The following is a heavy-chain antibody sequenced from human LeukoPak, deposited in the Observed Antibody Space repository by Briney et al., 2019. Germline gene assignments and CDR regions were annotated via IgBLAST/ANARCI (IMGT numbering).Heavy chain of an antibody. CDR2: ISSSSSYI. CDR1: GFTFSSYS. J-gene: IGHJ6*03. V-gene: IGHV3-21*01. Sequence: GGSLRLSCAASGFTFSSYSMNWVRQAPGKGLEWVSSISSSSSYIYYADSVKGRFTISRDNAKNSLYLQMNSLRAEDTAVYYCARDGAYSSSWYGYYYYYMDVWGKGTTVTVSS. CDR3: ARDGAYSSSWYGYYYYYMDV. D-gene: IGHD6-13*01.